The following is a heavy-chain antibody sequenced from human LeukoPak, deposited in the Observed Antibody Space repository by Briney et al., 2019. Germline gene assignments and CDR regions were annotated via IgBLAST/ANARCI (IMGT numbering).Heavy chain of an antibody. CDR2: IKQGGSEK. CDR3: ARVGSSWNCYFDY. CDR1: GFTFSSYW. V-gene: IGHV3-7*03. J-gene: IGHJ4*02. D-gene: IGHD6-13*01. Sequence: GGSLRLSCAASGFTFSSYWMSWVRQAPGKGLEWVANIKQGGSEKYYVDSVKGRFTISRDNAKNSLYLQMNSLRAEDTAVYYCARVGSSWNCYFDYWGQGTLVTVSS.